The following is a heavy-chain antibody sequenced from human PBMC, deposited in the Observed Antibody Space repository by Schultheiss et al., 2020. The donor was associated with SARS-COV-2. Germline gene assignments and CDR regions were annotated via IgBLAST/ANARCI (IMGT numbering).Heavy chain of an antibody. CDR3: TTELVTMVQGALGYFDY. CDR2: ISSSSSYI. Sequence: GESLKISCAASGFTFSSYSMNWVRQAPGKGLEWVSSISSSSSYIYYADSVKGRFTISRDNSKNTLYLQMNSLKTEDTAVYYCTTELVTMVQGALGYFDYWGQGTLVTVSS. V-gene: IGHV3-21*03. J-gene: IGHJ4*02. D-gene: IGHD3-10*01. CDR1: GFTFSSYS.